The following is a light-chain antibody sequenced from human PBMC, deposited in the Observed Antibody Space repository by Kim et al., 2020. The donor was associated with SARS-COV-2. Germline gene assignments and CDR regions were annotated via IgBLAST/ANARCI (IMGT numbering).Light chain of an antibody. CDR2: DVS. CDR3: SSYTSSSTWV. CDR1: SSDVGRYNY. V-gene: IGLV2-14*03. Sequence: QSALTQPASVSGSPGQSITISCTGTSSDVGRYNYVSWYQQHPGKAPKLMIYDVSNRPSGVSDRFSGSKSGNTASLTISGFQAEDEADYYCSSYTSSSTWVFGGGTQLTVL. J-gene: IGLJ2*01.